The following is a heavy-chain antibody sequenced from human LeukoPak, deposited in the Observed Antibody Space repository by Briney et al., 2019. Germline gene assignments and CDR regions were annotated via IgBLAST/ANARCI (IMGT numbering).Heavy chain of an antibody. CDR1: GFTFSSYR. J-gene: IGHJ4*02. CDR2: INTDGSGT. Sequence: GGSLRLSCAASGFTFSSYRMHWVRQAPGKGLVWVSYINTDGSGTTYADSVKGRFTISRDNAMNTLYLQMNSLRAEDTAVYYCASLGSRDAYKWGDFWGQGTLVTVSS. D-gene: IGHD5-24*01. V-gene: IGHV3-74*01. CDR3: ASLGSRDAYKWGDF.